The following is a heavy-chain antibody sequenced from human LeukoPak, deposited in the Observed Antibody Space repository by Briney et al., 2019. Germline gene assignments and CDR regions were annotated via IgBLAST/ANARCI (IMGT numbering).Heavy chain of an antibody. CDR3: ARDFLDRDNYYYWYDP. D-gene: IGHD3-22*01. V-gene: IGHV1-69*05. J-gene: IGHJ5*02. CDR1: GGTFSA. Sequence: GASVKVSCRASGGTFSAITWVRQAPGQGLGWMGGIIPGIGATNYAQKFQGRLTITTDESTSTAFMELSGLRSEDTALYYCARDFLDRDNYYYWYDPWGQGTLVTVSS. CDR2: IIPGIGAT.